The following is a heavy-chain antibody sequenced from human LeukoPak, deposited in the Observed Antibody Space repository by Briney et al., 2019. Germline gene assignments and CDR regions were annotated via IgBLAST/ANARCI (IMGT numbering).Heavy chain of an antibody. CDR2: ISAGADLT. Sequence: PGGSLRLSCTASGFSFRAFPMGWVRQSPGKGLEWVSSISAGADLTFYADSVRGRFSISRENSKDTLYLQMNSLRAEDTAVYYCAKSLLTTATGSGRAFDIWGQGTMVTVSS. J-gene: IGHJ3*02. CDR1: GFSFRAFP. D-gene: IGHD1-14*01. V-gene: IGHV3-23*01. CDR3: AKSLLTTATGSGRAFDI.